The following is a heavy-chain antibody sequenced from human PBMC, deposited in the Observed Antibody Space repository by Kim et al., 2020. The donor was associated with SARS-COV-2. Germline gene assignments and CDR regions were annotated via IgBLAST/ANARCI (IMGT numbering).Heavy chain of an antibody. Sequence: SETYYRDSMKGRFTISRDNSKSTLYLHVSSLGRDDTAVYYCATRDGDADDYWGQGTLVTVSS. J-gene: IGHJ4*02. D-gene: IGHD4-17*01. CDR2: SET. V-gene: IGHV3-30*10. CDR3: ATRDGDADDY.